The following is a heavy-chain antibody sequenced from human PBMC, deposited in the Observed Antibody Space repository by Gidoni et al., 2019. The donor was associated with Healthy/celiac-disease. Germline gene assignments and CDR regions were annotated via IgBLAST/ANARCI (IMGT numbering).Heavy chain of an antibody. CDR1: GFNFSSYA. J-gene: IGHJ4*02. CDR2: ISYDGSNK. CDR3: ARGGARSSGATIYGGVDY. D-gene: IGHD5-12*01. V-gene: IGHV3-30*04. Sequence: QVQLVESGGGVVQPWRSLRLSRAASGFNFSSYAMHWVRQPPGKGLEWVAVISYDGSNKYYADAVKGRFTISRDNSKNTLYLQMNSLRAEDTAVDYCARGGARSSGATIYGGVDYWGQGTLVTVSS.